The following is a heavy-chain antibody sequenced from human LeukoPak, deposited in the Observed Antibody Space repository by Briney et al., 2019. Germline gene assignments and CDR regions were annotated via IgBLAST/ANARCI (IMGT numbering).Heavy chain of an antibody. V-gene: IGHV4-39*01. D-gene: IGHD3-10*01. CDR3: ASQGGLGDVSENAFDI. CDR2: IYYSGST. CDR1: GGSISSSSYY. J-gene: IGHJ3*02. Sequence: PSETLSLTCTVSGGSISSSSYYWGWIRQPPGKGLEWIGSIYYSGSTYYNPSLKSRVTISVDTSKNQFSLKLSSVTAADTAVYYCASQGGLGDVSENAFDIWGQGTMVTVSS.